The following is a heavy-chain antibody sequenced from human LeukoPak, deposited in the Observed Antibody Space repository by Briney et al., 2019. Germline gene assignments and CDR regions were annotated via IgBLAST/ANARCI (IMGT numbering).Heavy chain of an antibody. Sequence: GGSLRLSCAASGFTFSSYAINWVRQAPGKGLEWVSGISGSGESTYYADSVKGRFTISRDNSKNTLYLQMNSLRAEDTAVYYCAKVLDGTGYWNYYFDSWGQGTLVTVSS. J-gene: IGHJ4*02. CDR2: ISGSGEST. V-gene: IGHV3-23*01. D-gene: IGHD3-22*01. CDR3: AKVLDGTGYWNYYFDS. CDR1: GFTFSSYA.